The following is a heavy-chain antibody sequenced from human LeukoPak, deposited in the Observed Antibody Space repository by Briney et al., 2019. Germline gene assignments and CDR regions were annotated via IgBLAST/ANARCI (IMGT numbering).Heavy chain of an antibody. CDR3: TTDLGGGRWLLPFDY. CDR2: IKSKTDGGTT. D-gene: IGHD3-22*01. CDR1: GFTFSNAW. Sequence: GGSLRLSCAASGFTFSNAWMSWVRQAPGKGLEWVGRIKSKTDGGTTDYAAPVKGRFTISRDDSKNTLYLQMNSLKTEDTAVYYCTTDLGGGRWLLPFDYWGQGTLVTVSS. J-gene: IGHJ4*02. V-gene: IGHV3-15*01.